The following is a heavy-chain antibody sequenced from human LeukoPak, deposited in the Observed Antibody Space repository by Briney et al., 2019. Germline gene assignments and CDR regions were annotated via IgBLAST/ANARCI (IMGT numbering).Heavy chain of an antibody. CDR3: VKDRGGSWTFDS. V-gene: IGHV3-30-3*01. CDR2: TSLGGGVK. Sequence: PGGSLRLSCLASGFTFNRDAMHWARQAPGKGLEWVALTSLGGGVKSYADPVRGRFTISRDDSKNVVYLQMNSLRDEDTAVYYCVKDRGGSWTFDSWGQGTLVTVSS. CDR1: GFTFNRDA. J-gene: IGHJ4*02. D-gene: IGHD1-26*01.